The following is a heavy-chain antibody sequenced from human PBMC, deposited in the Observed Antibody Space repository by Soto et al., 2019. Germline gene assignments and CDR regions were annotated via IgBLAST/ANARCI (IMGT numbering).Heavy chain of an antibody. V-gene: IGHV3-23*01. Sequence: EVQLLDSGGGLVQPGGSLRLSCAASGFTFITYAMSWVRQAPGKGLEWVSIISGSGGSTYYPDSVKGRFTISRDNXXXXXXXXXXXXXXXXXXXXXXXXXXXXXXXFDFWGQGSLVTVSS. J-gene: IGHJ4*02. CDR1: GFTFITYA. CDR3: XXXXXXXXXFDF. CDR2: ISGSGGST.